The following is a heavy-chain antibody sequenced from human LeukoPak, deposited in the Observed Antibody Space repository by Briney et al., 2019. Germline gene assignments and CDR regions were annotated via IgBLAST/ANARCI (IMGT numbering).Heavy chain of an antibody. Sequence: PSETLSLTCTVSGGSISSSSYYWGWIRQPPGKGLEWIGGIYYSGSTYYNPPLKSRVTISVDTSKNQFSLKLSSVTAADTAVYYCASPNQYYDFWSGPYYMDVWGKGTTVTVSS. D-gene: IGHD3-3*01. CDR2: IYYSGST. V-gene: IGHV4-39*01. CDR3: ASPNQYYDFWSGPYYMDV. J-gene: IGHJ6*03. CDR1: GGSISSSSYY.